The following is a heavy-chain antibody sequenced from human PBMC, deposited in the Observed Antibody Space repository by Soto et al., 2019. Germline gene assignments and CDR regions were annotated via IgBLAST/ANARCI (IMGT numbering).Heavy chain of an antibody. J-gene: IGHJ5*02. D-gene: IGHD6-13*01. CDR2: ISAYNGNT. CDR3: ARTVFSIPAPDTGWFDP. Sequence: QVQLVQSGAEVKKPGASVKVSCKASGYTFTSYGISWVRQAPGQGREWMGWISAYNGNTNYAQKLQGIVTMTTEPPTSTGYVERRSMRSDVTAVYYCARTVFSIPAPDTGWFDPWRQATLVTDSS. CDR1: GYTFTSYG. V-gene: IGHV1-18*01.